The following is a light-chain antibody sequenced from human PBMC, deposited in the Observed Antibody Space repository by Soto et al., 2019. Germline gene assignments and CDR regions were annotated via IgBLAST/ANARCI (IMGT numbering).Light chain of an antibody. CDR1: SSDVGGYSY. CDR3: RSYTSTTSTYV. J-gene: IGLJ1*01. CDR2: EVS. Sequence: QSVLTQPPSVSGSPGQSITISCTGTSSDVGGYSYVSWYQQHPGKAPKLMIYEVSNRPSGVSDRFSGSKSGNTASLTISGLQPEDEADYYCRSYTSTTSTYVFGTGTKVTVL. V-gene: IGLV2-14*01.